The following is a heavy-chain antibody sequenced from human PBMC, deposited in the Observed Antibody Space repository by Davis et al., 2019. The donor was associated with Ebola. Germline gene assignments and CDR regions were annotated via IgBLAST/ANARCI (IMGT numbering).Heavy chain of an antibody. V-gene: IGHV1-3*01. Sequence: ASVKVSCKASGYSFPNHDISWVRQAPGQRLEWMGWINAGNGNTKYSQKFQGRVTITRDTSASTAYMELSSLRSEDTAVYYCARAGYNWNYDYFDYWGQGTLVTVSS. CDR2: INAGNGNT. CDR3: ARAGYNWNYDYFDY. CDR1: GYSFPNHD. D-gene: IGHD1-7*01. J-gene: IGHJ4*02.